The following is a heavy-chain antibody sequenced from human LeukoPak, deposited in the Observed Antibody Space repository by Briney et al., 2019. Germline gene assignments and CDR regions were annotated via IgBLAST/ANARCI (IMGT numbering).Heavy chain of an antibody. Sequence: SETLSLTCTVSGGSISSYYWSWIRQPPGKGLEWIGYIYYSGSTNYNPSLKSRVTISVDTSKNQFSLKLSSVTAADTAVYDCAGGTLVRGVIGYWGQGTLVTVSS. CDR3: AGGTLVRGVIGY. J-gene: IGHJ4*02. V-gene: IGHV4-59*01. CDR1: GGSISSYY. D-gene: IGHD3-10*01. CDR2: IYYSGST.